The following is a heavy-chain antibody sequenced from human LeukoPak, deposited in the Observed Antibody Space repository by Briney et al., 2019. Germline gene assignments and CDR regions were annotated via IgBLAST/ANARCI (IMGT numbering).Heavy chain of an antibody. V-gene: IGHV3-48*01. CDR3: AKLFRVIAIDDAFDI. J-gene: IGHJ3*02. D-gene: IGHD2-21*01. CDR1: GFTFSTYS. CDR2: ISRSSSTI. Sequence: GGSLRLSCAASGFTFSTYSMNWVRQAPGKGLEWVSYISRSSSTIYYADSVKGRFTISRDNPKNTLYLQMNSLRAEDTAVYYCAKLFRVIAIDDAFDIWGQGTMVTVSS.